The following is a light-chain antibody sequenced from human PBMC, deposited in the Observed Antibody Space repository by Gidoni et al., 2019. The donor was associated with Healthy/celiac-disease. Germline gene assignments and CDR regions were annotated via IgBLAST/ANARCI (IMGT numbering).Light chain of an antibody. CDR2: GAS. J-gene: IGKJ1*01. CDR1: QSVSSN. Sequence: EIVMPQAPTTLSVSPGVLATLSCRASQSVSSNVAWYQQKPGQAPRLLIYGASTRATGIPARFSGSGSGTEFTLTISSLQSEDFAVYYCQQYNNWPPWTFGQGTKVEIK. CDR3: QQYNNWPPWT. V-gene: IGKV3-15*01.